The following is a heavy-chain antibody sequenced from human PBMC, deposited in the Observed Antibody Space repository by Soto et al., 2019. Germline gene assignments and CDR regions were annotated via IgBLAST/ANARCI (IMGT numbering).Heavy chain of an antibody. V-gene: IGHV3-23*01. J-gene: IGHJ5*02. CDR2: ISGSGGST. Sequence: EVQLLESGGGLVQPGGSLRLSCAASGFTFSSYAMSWVRQAPGKGLEWVSAISGSGGSTYYADSVKGRFTISRDNSKNTLYLQMNSLRAEDTAVYYCAKVFSTMIVEGNWFDPWGQGTLVTVSS. CDR1: GFTFSSYA. CDR3: AKVFSTMIVEGNWFDP. D-gene: IGHD3-22*01.